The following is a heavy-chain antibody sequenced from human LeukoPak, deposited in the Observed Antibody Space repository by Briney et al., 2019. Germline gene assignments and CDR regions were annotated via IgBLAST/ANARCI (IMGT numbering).Heavy chain of an antibody. CDR3: ARVCSTNYYGSGDRPFLFDY. CDR1: GYTFTSYG. D-gene: IGHD3-10*01. V-gene: IGHV1-18*01. CDR2: ISTYYGNT. Sequence: GASVKVSCEASGYTFTSYGFSWVRQAPGQGLEWMGWISTYYGNTNYAQKLQDRVTMTTDTSTSTAYMELTSLRSDDTAVYYCARVCSTNYYGSGDRPFLFDYWGQGTVVTVSS. J-gene: IGHJ4*02.